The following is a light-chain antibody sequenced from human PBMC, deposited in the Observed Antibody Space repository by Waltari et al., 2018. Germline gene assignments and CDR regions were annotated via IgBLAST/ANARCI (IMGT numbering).Light chain of an antibody. V-gene: IGKV1-27*01. J-gene: IGKJ4*01. CDR3: QKYDSAPLT. CDR1: QDISNF. Sequence: DMQMTQSPSSLSVSVGDRVTITCRASQDISNFLAWYQQKPGKVPKFLIYGASSLQSWVPSRFSGSGSGTDFTLTINSLHPEDVGVYYCQKYDSAPLTFGGGTRVDIK. CDR2: GAS.